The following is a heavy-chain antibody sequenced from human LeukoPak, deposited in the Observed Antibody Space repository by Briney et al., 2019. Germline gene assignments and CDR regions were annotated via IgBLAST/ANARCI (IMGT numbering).Heavy chain of an antibody. J-gene: IGHJ4*02. CDR1: GGSISSYY. D-gene: IGHD3-3*01. V-gene: IGHV4-39*01. Sequence: SETLSLTCTVSGGSISSYYWTWIRQSPGKGLEWIGAIYYGRTAYYNPSLNSRVTISVATSTNQFSLQLNSVTAADTAVYYCVRHDGRGGNTMGALDSWGQGSLVTVSS. CDR2: IYYGRTA. CDR3: VRHDGRGGNTMGALDS.